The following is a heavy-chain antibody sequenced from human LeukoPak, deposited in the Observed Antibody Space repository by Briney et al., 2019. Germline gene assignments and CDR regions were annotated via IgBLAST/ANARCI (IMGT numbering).Heavy chain of an antibody. V-gene: IGHV1-2*02. CDR2: INPKTGDT. CDR3: ARGSVVVPAATTE. Sequence: ASVKVSCKASGYTFTGYYMHWVRQAPGQGLEWMGWINPKTGDTNYAQKFQGRVTMTRDTSISTAYMELSRLRSDDTAVYYCARGSVVVPAATTEWGQGTPVTVSA. CDR1: GYTFTGYY. D-gene: IGHD2-2*01. J-gene: IGHJ4*02.